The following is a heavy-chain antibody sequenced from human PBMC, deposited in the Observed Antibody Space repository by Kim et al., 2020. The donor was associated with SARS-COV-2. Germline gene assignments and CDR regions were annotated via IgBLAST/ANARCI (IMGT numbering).Heavy chain of an antibody. Sequence: GESLNISCKGSGYSSSNYWIGWVRQMPGKGLEWMGIVYPDDSNIKYSPSFQGRVTISADWSITAAYLHWSSLKASDTATYYCASLDERHFDWELNAVDVWGQGTTVSVSS. V-gene: IGHV5-51*01. CDR2: VYPDDSNI. CDR1: GYSSSNYW. CDR3: ASLDERHFDWELNAVDV. J-gene: IGHJ6*02. D-gene: IGHD3-9*01.